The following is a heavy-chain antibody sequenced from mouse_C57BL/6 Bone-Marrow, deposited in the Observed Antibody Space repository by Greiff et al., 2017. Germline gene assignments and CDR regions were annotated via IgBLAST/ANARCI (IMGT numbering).Heavy chain of an antibody. J-gene: IGHJ2*01. D-gene: IGHD2-4*01. CDR2: IYPSDSET. V-gene: IGHV1-61*01. Sequence: QVQLQQPGAELVRPGSSVKLSCKASGYTFTSYWMDWVKQRPGQGLEWIGNIYPSDSETHYNQKFKDKATLTVDKSSSTAYMQRSSLTSEDSAVYYCASHDYDEGYWGQGTTLTVSS. CDR1: GYTFTSYW. CDR3: ASHDYDEGY.